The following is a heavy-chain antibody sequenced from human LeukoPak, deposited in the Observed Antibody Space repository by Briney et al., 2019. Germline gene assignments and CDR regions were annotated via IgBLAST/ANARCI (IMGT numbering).Heavy chain of an antibody. Sequence: PGGSLRLSCAYSGFIFSSYVKSCVRQAPGKGLEWVSTISGSGGSTYYADSVKGRFTISRDNSKNTVYLQMNSLRAEDTDVYYCAKDWSYINDVCQGYFDYWGKGTLVTVSS. CDR2: ISGSGGST. J-gene: IGHJ4*02. CDR3: AKDWSYINDVCQGYFDY. D-gene: IGHD2-8*01. V-gene: IGHV3-23*01. CDR1: GFIFSSYV.